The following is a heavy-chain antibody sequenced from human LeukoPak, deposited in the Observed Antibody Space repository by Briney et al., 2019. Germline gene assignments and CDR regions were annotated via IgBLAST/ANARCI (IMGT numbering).Heavy chain of an antibody. V-gene: IGHV3-23*01. Sequence: GGSLRLSCAASGFSFRSYDMTWVRQAPGKGLEWVSTISVSGGSTFYADSVKGRFTISRDNSKKTLYLQMHSLRAEDTAVYYCAKASVWTMVRVVSYFDDWGQGIQVTVSS. CDR3: AKASVWTMVRVVSYFDD. CDR2: ISVSGGST. J-gene: IGHJ4*02. D-gene: IGHD3-10*01. CDR1: GFSFRSYD.